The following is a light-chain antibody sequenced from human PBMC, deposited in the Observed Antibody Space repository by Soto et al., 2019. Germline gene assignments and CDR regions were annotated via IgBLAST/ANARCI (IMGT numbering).Light chain of an antibody. Sequence: QSVLTQPPSASGSPGQSVTISCIGTSSDVGGYNYVSWYQQHPGKAPKLIISEVSTRPSGVPDRFYGSKSRNTASLTVSGLQAEDEADYCCSSYAGSNDLVFGGGTKLNVL. V-gene: IGLV2-8*01. J-gene: IGLJ3*02. CDR2: EVS. CDR1: SSDVGGYNY. CDR3: SSYAGSNDLV.